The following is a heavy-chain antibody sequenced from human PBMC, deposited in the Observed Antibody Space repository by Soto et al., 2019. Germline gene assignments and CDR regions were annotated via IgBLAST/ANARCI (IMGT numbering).Heavy chain of an antibody. CDR2: IIPIFGTA. V-gene: IGHV1-69*05. J-gene: IGHJ6*03. CDR3: ARVGEKLRYCSSTSCYYYYYMDV. Sequence: SVKVSCKASGGTFSSYAISWVRQAPGQGLEWMGGIIPIFGTANYAQTLQGRVTMTTDASTSTAYMELRSLRSDDTAVYYCARVGEKLRYCSSTSCYYYYYMDVWGKGTTVTVSS. D-gene: IGHD2-2*01. CDR1: GGTFSSYA.